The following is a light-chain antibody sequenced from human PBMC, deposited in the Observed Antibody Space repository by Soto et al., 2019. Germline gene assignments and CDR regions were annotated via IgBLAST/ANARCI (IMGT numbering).Light chain of an antibody. CDR2: KAS. CDR3: QSYNIHTS. Sequence: RYPSCLSASVGDSVPLPFRASQTISSWLAWYQQKPGNAPKLLIYKASSLESAVPSRCSGSGSGTEFTLTICSLQPDDFATCSCQSYNIHTSFGQGTKV. J-gene: IGKJ1*01. CDR1: QTISSW. V-gene: IGKV1-5*03.